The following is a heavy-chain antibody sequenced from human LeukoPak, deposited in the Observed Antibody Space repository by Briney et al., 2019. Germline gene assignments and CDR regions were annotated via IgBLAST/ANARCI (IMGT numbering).Heavy chain of an antibody. Sequence: GGSLKLSCAASGFSFSASAMHWVRQASGKGLEWVAVISYDGSNKYYADSVKGRFTISRDNSKNTLYLQMNSLRTEDTAVYYCARDLGWAFDYWGQGTLVTVSS. D-gene: IGHD6-19*01. CDR3: ARDLGWAFDY. J-gene: IGHJ4*02. CDR2: ISYDGSNK. V-gene: IGHV3-30-3*01. CDR1: GFSFSASA.